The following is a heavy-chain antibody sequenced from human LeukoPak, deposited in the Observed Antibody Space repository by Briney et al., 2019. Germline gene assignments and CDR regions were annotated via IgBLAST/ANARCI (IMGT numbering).Heavy chain of an antibody. CDR1: GFTFSSYA. J-gene: IGHJ4*02. CDR2: ISESGGST. V-gene: IGHV3-23*01. CDR3: AKKDSGSYYDY. Sequence: TGGSLRLSCAASGFTFSSYAMGWVRQAPGKGLEWVSGISESGGSTYYADSVKGRFTISRDNSKNTLYLQMNSLRAEDTAIYYCAKKDSGSYYDYWGQGTLVTVSS. D-gene: IGHD3-10*01.